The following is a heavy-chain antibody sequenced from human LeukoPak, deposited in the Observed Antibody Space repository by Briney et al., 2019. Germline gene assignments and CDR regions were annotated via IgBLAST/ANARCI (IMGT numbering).Heavy chain of an antibody. Sequence: PGGSLRLSCAASGFTFSSYSMNWVRQAPGKGLEWVSSISSSSSYIYYAESVKGRFTISRDNAKNSPYLQMNSLRAEDTAVYYCARGGIAAQRRDVFDIWGQGTMVTVSS. CDR3: ARGGIAAQRRDVFDI. J-gene: IGHJ3*02. CDR2: ISSSSSYI. CDR1: GFTFSSYS. D-gene: IGHD6-13*01. V-gene: IGHV3-21*01.